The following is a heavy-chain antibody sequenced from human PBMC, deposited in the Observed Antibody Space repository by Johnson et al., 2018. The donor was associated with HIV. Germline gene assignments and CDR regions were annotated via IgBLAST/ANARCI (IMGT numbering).Heavy chain of an antibody. CDR1: GFTFSAYA. CDR3: AREDHYYDAFDI. CDR2: ISYDGRNK. J-gene: IGHJ3*02. V-gene: IGHV3-30-3*01. D-gene: IGHD3-10*01. Sequence: QVQLVESGGGVVQPGRSLRLSCAASGFTFSAYAIHWVRRAPGKGLEWVAVISYDGRNKDYGDSVKGRFTISRDNSKNTLYLQMNSLRAGETAVYYCAREDHYYDAFDIWGQGTMVTVSS.